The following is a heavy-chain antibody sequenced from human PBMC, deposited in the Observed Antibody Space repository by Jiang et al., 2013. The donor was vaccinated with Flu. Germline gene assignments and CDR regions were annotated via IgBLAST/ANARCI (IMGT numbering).Heavy chain of an antibody. D-gene: IGHD1-1*01. CDR1: AT. J-gene: IGHJ4*02. Sequence: ATWNWIRQSPSRGLEWLGRTYYRSKWYSEYAVSVKSRITINPDTPKNQFSLQLNSVTPEDTAVYFCVRDGLEFGKGGFDYWGQGTLVTVSS. V-gene: IGHV6-1*01. CDR2: TYYRSKWYS. CDR3: VRDGLEFGKGGFDY.